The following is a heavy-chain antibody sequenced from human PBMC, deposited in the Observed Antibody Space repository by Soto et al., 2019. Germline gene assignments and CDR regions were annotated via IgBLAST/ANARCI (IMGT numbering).Heavy chain of an antibody. V-gene: IGHV1-46*01. D-gene: IGHD3-10*01. J-gene: IGHJ3*02. CDR3: ARDEGVLLWFGELDAFDI. Sequence: ASVKVSCKASGYTFTTYCIHWVRQAPGQGLEWMGIIKPSDGSTSYAQRFRGRVTMTSDTSTSTAYMELRSLRSDDTAVYYCARDEGVLLWFGELDAFDIWGQGTMVTVSS. CDR1: GYTFTTYC. CDR2: IKPSDGST.